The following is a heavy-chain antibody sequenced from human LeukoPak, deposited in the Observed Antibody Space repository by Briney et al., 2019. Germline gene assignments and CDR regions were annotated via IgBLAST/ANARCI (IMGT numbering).Heavy chain of an antibody. D-gene: IGHD3-22*01. J-gene: IGHJ4*02. CDR1: GGTFSSYA. V-gene: IGHV1-69*04. Sequence: SVKVSCKASGGTFSSYAISWVRQAPGQGLEWMGRIIPILGIANYAQKFQGRVTITADKSTSTAYMELSSLRSEDTAVYYCARGGVSSGYYHSPFDYWGQGTLVTVSS. CDR3: ARGGVSSGYYHSPFDY. CDR2: IIPILGIA.